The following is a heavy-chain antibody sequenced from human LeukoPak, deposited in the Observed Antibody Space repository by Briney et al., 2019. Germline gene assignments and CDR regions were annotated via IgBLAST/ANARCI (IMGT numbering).Heavy chain of an antibody. D-gene: IGHD3-22*01. J-gene: IGHJ6*02. CDR2: ISAYNGNT. V-gene: IGHV1-18*01. CDR1: GYTFTSYG. Sequence: ASVKVSCKASGYTFTSYGISWVRQAPGQGLEWMGWISAYNGNTNYAQKLQGRVTMTRDTSISTAYMELSRLRSDDTAVYYCARETYYYDSSGYYSTYYYYYGMDVWGQGTTVTVSS. CDR3: ARETYYYDSSGYYSTYYYYYGMDV.